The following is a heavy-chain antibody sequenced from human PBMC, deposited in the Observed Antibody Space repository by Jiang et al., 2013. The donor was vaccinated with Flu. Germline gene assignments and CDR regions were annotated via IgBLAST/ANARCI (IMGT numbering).Heavy chain of an antibody. J-gene: IGHJ4*02. Sequence: GLVKPSQSLSLTCTVSGGSISSGGYYWSWIRQHPGKGLEWIGYIYYNGNAYYNPSLKSRVIISQDTSKNQFSLKLSSVTAADTAVYYCARRKSAAGLFDCWGQGTLVTVSS. CDR3: ARRKSAAGLFDC. V-gene: IGHV4-31*03. CDR2: IYYNGNA. D-gene: IGHD6-13*01. CDR1: GGSISSGGYY.